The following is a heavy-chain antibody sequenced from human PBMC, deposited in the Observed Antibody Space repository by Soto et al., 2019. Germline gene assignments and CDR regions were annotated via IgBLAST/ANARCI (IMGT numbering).Heavy chain of an antibody. J-gene: IGHJ6*02. CDR1: GYTFTSYY. CDR2: INPSSGST. CDR3: ARDLGAEGGMDV. V-gene: IGHV1-46*01. Sequence: QVQLVQSGAEVKKPGASVKVSCKASGYTFTSYYMHWVRQAPGQGLEWMGIINPSSGSTSYAQKFQGRVTMTRDTSTSTVYMELSSLRSEDTAVYYCARDLGAEGGMDVWGQGTTVTVSS.